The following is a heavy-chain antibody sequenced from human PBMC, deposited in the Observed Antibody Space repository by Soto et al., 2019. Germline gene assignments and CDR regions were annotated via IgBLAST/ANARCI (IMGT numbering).Heavy chain of an antibody. J-gene: IGHJ4*02. V-gene: IGHV1-2*02. D-gene: IGHD2-21*02. CDR2: INPNSGGT. Sequence: QVQLMQSGTEVKKPGASVKVSCKTSGYSFTDYYMHWVRQAPGQGLEWMGWINPNSGGTNYPRKVQGRVTMTRDTSLNTVYMDVTRLRSDDTAVYYCARDSPSLAYCGGDCYSIDYWGPGTLVTVSS. CDR3: ARDSPSLAYCGGDCYSIDY. CDR1: GYSFTDYY.